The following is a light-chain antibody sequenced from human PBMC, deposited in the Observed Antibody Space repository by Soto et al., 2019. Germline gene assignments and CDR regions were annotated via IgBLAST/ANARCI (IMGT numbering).Light chain of an antibody. Sequence: IVLTQSPGTLSLSPGETATLSCRASQAVDSKFLAWYQQNPGQAPRLILFGVSGRATGVPARFSGGVSGTDFTRTIRSLEPEDFAVYYCQLYGISVPVTFGQGTRLQI. CDR2: GVS. CDR3: QLYGISVPVT. CDR1: QAVDSKF. J-gene: IGKJ5*01. V-gene: IGKV3-20*01.